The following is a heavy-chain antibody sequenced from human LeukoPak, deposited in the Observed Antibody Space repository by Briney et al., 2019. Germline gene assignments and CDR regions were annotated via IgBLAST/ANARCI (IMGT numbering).Heavy chain of an antibody. J-gene: IGHJ4*02. CDR3: AKTPPQEWLLSPGDY. D-gene: IGHD3-3*01. CDR1: GFTFDDYA. CDR2: ISGSGGST. V-gene: IGHV3-23*01. Sequence: GRSLRLSCAASGFTFDDYAMHWVRQAPGEGLEWVSAISGSGGSTYYADSVKGRFTISRDNSKNTLYLQMNSLRAEDTAVYYCAKTPPQEWLLSPGDYWGQGTLVTVSS.